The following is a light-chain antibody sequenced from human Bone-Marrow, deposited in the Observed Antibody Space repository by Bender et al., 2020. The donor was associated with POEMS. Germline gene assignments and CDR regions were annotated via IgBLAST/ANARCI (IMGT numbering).Light chain of an antibody. CDR3: QTWDTDIQV. CDR2: LNSDGSH. V-gene: IGLV4-69*02. J-gene: IGLJ3*02. Sequence: QLALTQSPSASASLGASVKLTCTLSRGHSSYAIAWHQLQPEKGPRYLMNLNSDGSHSKGDGIPDRFSGSSSGAERYLTISSLQSEDEADYYCQTWDTDIQVFGGGTKLTVL. CDR1: RGHSSYA.